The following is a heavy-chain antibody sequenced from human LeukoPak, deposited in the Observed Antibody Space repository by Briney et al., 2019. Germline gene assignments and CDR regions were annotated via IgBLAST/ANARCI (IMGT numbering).Heavy chain of an antibody. CDR1: GGSISSYY. CDR2: IYTSGST. V-gene: IGHV4-4*07. CDR3: ARENAGQQLLVLVSTDFWFDP. D-gene: IGHD6-13*01. Sequence: SETLSLTCTVSGGSISSYYWSWIRQPAGKGLEWIGRIYTSGSTNYNPSLKSRVTMSADTSKNQFSLKLNSVTAADTAVYYCARENAGQQLLVLVSTDFWFDPWGQGTLVTVSS. J-gene: IGHJ5*02.